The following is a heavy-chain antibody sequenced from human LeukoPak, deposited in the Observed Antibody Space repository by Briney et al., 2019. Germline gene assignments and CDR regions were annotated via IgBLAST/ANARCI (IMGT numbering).Heavy chain of an antibody. V-gene: IGHV3-7*04. J-gene: IGHJ4*02. Sequence: GGSLRLSCEASGFAFTTYSMSWVRQAPGKGLEWVAKISPDGSEKYYVDSVKGRFTISRDNAKNSLDLQMSSLRADDTAVYYCARGGSSRFDCWGQGTLVTVSS. CDR3: ARGGSSRFDC. CDR2: ISPDGSEK. D-gene: IGHD6-13*01. CDR1: GFAFTTYS.